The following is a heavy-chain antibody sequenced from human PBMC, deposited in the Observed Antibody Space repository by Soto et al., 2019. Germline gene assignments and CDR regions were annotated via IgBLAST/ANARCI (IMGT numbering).Heavy chain of an antibody. CDR2: IDPSDSYT. CDR1: GYSFTSYW. J-gene: IGHJ4*02. CDR3: ARHRYYYDSSGYYRY. D-gene: IGHD3-22*01. V-gene: IGHV5-10-1*01. Sequence: GESLKISCKGSGYSFTSYWISWVRQMPGKGLEWMGRIDPSDSYTNYSPSFQGHVTISADKSISTAYLQWSSLKASDTAVYYCARHRYYYDSSGYYRYWGQGTLVTVSS.